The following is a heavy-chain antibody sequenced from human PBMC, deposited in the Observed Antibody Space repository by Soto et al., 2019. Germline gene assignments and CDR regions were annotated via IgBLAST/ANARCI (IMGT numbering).Heavy chain of an antibody. V-gene: IGHV4-59*04. D-gene: IGHD3-16*01. J-gene: IGHJ5*02. Sequence: KPSETLSLTCTVSGGSISGYYWNWIRQPPGKGLEWIGKINHTGGTHYTPSLNSRVSMSVDTSKNQFSLKLSSVTAADTDVYYCATHKSSPYVFFHSFDPWGQGTLVTVSS. CDR1: GGSISGYY. CDR3: ATHKSSPYVFFHSFDP. CDR2: INHTGGT.